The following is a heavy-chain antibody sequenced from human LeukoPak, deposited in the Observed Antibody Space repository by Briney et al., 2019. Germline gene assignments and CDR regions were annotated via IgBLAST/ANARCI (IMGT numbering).Heavy chain of an antibody. CDR3: ARVQSIGEEAFDI. CDR1: GYTFTSYY. V-gene: IGHV1-46*01. J-gene: IGHJ3*02. CDR2: INPSGGST. Sequence: GASVKVSCKASGYTFTSYYMHWVRQAPGQGLEWMGIINPSGGSTSYAQKFQGRVTMTGDTSTSTVYMELSSLRSEDTAVYYCARVQSIGEEAFDIWGQGTMVTVSS.